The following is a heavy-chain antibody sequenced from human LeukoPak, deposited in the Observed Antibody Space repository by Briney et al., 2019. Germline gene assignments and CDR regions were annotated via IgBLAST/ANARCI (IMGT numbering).Heavy chain of an antibody. V-gene: IGHV5-51*01. CDR3: ALGAVRGLHAFDI. J-gene: IGHJ3*02. D-gene: IGHD3-10*01. Sequence: GESLKISCKGSGYSFTTYWIGWVRQMPGKGLEWMGIIYPGDFDTRYSPSFQGQVTISADKSVSTAYLQWSSLKASDTAMYYCALGAVRGLHAFDIWGQGTMVTVSS. CDR2: IYPGDFDT. CDR1: GYSFTTYW.